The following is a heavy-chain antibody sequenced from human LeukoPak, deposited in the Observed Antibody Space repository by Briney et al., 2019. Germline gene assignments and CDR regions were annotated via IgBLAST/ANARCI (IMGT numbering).Heavy chain of an antibody. CDR2: VSWNSASI. J-gene: IGHJ4*02. D-gene: IGHD5-24*01. CDR3: AKLDSYAN. V-gene: IGHV3-9*03. CDR1: GFTFDDFA. Sequence: PGRSLRLSCAASGFTFDDFAMHWVRQAPGKGLEWVSGVSWNSASIGYADSVKGRFTISRDNAKNSLYLQMNSLRAEDMALYYCAKLDSYANWGQGTLVTVSS.